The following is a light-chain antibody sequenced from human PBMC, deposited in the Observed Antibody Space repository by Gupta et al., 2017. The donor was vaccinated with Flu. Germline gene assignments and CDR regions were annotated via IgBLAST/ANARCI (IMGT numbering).Light chain of an antibody. CDR3: QSYDSSLSGSRV. J-gene: IGLJ3*02. CDR2: GNS. CDR1: SPNIGAGYD. Sequence: QSVLTQPPSGSGAPGQMVTISCTGSSPNIGAGYDVHWYQQLPGTAPKLLIYGNSNRPSGVPDRFSGSKSGTSASLAITGLQAEDEADYYCQSYDSSLSGSRVFGGGTKLTVL. V-gene: IGLV1-40*01.